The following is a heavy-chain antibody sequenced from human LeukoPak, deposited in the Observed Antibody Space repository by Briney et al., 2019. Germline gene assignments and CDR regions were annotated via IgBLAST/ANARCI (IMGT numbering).Heavy chain of an antibody. Sequence: PGGSLRLSCAASGFSFSDYWMNWVRQAPGKGLEWVANIREDGSVKNYVDSVRGRFTISRDNAKDSLSLEMNSLRAEDTAVYYCARAYYYDSSRYYPPGYWGQGTLVTVSS. CDR2: IREDGSVK. D-gene: IGHD3-22*01. J-gene: IGHJ4*02. CDR3: ARAYYYDSSRYYPPGY. CDR1: GFSFSDYW. V-gene: IGHV3-7*01.